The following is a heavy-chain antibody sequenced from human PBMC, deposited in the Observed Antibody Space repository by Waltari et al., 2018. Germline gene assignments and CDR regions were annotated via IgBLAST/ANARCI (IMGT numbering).Heavy chain of an antibody. CDR2: IYWDDDK. CDR3: AHSGARARGDYFQH. J-gene: IGHJ4*02. V-gene: IGHV2-5*02. Sequence: QITLKESGPTLVKPTQTLTLTCTFSGFSLSTTGVGVGWIRQPPGKALEWLALIYWDDDKRYSPSLKSGLTITQDTSKNQVVLTMTNMDPVDTATYYCAHSGARARGDYFQHWGQGTLVTVSS. D-gene: IGHD6-6*01. CDR1: GFSLSTTGVG.